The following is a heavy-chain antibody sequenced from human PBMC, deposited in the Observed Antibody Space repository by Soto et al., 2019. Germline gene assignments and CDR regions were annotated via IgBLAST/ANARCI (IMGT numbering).Heavy chain of an antibody. V-gene: IGHV4-34*01. CDR1: GGSFFGYY. CDR2: INHSGST. CDR3: ARFYYYYYGMDV. Sequence: SETLSLTCAVYGGSFFGYYCIFIRHPPVKWLERIGEINHSGSTNYNPSLKSRVTISVDTSKNQFSLKLSSVTAADTAVYYCARFYYYYYGMDVWGQGTTVTVSS. J-gene: IGHJ6*02.